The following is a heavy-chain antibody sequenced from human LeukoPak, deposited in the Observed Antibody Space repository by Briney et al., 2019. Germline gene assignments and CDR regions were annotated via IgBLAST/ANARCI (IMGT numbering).Heavy chain of an antibody. CDR3: AVDAYGTTSGYYYYYGMDV. V-gene: IGHV1-69*01. D-gene: IGHD1-14*01. Sequence: SVKVSCKVSGGTFSSYAISWVRQAPGQGLEWMGGFIPIFGTANYAQKFQGRVTITADESTSTAYMELSSLRSEDTAVYYCAVDAYGTTSGYYYYYGMDVWGKGTTVTVSS. J-gene: IGHJ6*04. CDR2: FIPIFGTA. CDR1: GGTFSSYA.